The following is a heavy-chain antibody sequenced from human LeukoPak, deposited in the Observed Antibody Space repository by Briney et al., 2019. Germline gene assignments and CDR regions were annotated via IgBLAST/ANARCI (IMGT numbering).Heavy chain of an antibody. Sequence: GGSLRLSCAASGFTFSTYSMNWVRQAPGKGLEWVSSISSSGTYIYYADSVKGRFTISRDNAKNSLYLQMNSLRAEDTAMYYCARDRGGSYSAIDYWGQGTLVTVSS. CDR2: ISSSGTYI. J-gene: IGHJ4*02. CDR1: GFTFSTYS. CDR3: ARDRGGSYSAIDY. D-gene: IGHD1-26*01. V-gene: IGHV3-21*01.